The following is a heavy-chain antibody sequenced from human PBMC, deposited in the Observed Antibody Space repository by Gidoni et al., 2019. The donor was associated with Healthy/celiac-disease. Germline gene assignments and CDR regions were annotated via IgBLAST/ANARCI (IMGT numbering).Heavy chain of an antibody. CDR1: GGTFSSYA. CDR3: ARSGSLFDFVVVVAATPAYNWFDP. CDR2: IIPIFGTA. V-gene: IGHV1-69*01. Sequence: QVQLVQSGAEVKKPGSSVKVSCKASGGTFSSYAISWVRQAPGQGLEWMGGIIPIFGTANYAQKFQGRVTITADESTSTAYMELSSLRSEDTAVYYCARSGSLFDFVVVVAATPAYNWFDPWGQGTLVTVSS. J-gene: IGHJ5*02. D-gene: IGHD2-15*01.